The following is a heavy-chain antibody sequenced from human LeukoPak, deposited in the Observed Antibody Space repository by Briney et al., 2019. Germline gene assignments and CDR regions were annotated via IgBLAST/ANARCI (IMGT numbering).Heavy chain of an antibody. CDR2: IYYSGST. CDR1: GGSISSYY. Sequence: SETLSLTCTVSGGSISSYYWSWIRQPPGKGLEGIGYIYYSGSTNYNPSLKSRVTISVDTSKNQFSMKLSSVTAADTAVYYCATDRGYSYGPRTFDIWGQGTMVTVSS. D-gene: IGHD5-18*01. J-gene: IGHJ3*02. V-gene: IGHV4-59*01. CDR3: ATDRGYSYGPRTFDI.